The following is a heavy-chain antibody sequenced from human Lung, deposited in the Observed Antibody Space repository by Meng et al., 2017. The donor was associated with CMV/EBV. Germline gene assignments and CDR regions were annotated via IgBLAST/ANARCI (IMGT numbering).Heavy chain of an antibody. D-gene: IGHD1-26*01. CDR1: GFTFSSYT. CDR3: ARGGGSYSGDY. CDR2: ISSSSSTI. Sequence: SCAASGFTFSSYTMNWVRQAPGKGLEWVSYISSSSSTIYYADSVKGRFTISRDNAKNSLYLQMNSLRAEDTAVYYCARGGGSYSGDYWGTGNLVHGAS. V-gene: IGHV3-48*04. J-gene: IGHJ4*01.